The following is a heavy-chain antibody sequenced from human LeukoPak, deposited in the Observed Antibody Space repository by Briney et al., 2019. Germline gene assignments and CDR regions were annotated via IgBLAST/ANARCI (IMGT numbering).Heavy chain of an antibody. Sequence: PGGSLRLSCAASGFTFSSYSMNWVRQAPGKGLGWVSSISSSSSYIYYADSVKGRFTISRDNAKNSLYLQMNSLRAKDTAVYYCAKLGGAYNWFDPWGQGTLVTVSS. J-gene: IGHJ5*02. CDR3: AKLGGAYNWFDP. V-gene: IGHV3-21*01. CDR1: GFTFSSYS. D-gene: IGHD1-26*01. CDR2: ISSSSSYI.